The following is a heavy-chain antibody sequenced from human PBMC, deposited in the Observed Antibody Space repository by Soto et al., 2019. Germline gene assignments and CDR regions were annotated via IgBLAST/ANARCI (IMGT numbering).Heavy chain of an antibody. V-gene: IGHV3-30-3*01. CDR3: ARDSGSYSYYYYYGMDV. Sequence: GGSLRLSCAASGFTFSSYAMHWVRQAPGKGLEWVAVISYDGSNKYYADSVKGRFTISRDNSKNTLYLQMNSLRAEDTAVYYCARDSGSYSYYYYYGMDVWGQGTTVTVSS. CDR2: ISYDGSNK. J-gene: IGHJ6*02. CDR1: GFTFSSYA. D-gene: IGHD1-26*01.